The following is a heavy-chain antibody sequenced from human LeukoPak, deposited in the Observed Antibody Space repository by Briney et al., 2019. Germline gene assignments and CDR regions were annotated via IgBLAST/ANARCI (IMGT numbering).Heavy chain of an antibody. V-gene: IGHV3-23*01. Sequence: GGSLRLSCAASGFTFSSYAMSWVRQAPGKGLEWVSAISGSGGRTYYADSVKGRFTISRDSSKNTLYLQMNSLRAEDTAVYYCAKTDSSDYSYFFDYWGQGTLVTVSS. J-gene: IGHJ4*02. CDR1: GFTFSSYA. CDR3: AKTDSSDYSYFFDY. CDR2: ISGSGGRT. D-gene: IGHD3-22*01.